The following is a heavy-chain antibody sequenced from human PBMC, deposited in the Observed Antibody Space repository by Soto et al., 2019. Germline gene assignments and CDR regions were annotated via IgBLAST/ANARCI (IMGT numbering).Heavy chain of an antibody. CDR1: GFTVNSNY. V-gene: IGHV3-53*01. Sequence: PGGSLRLSCVASGFTVNSNYMAWVRQAPGKGLEWVSLIYSGGDIYYADSVKGRFIVSRDDSKNTVYLQMNSLRVEDAAVYFCAKGNLERLDYWGQGTLVTVYS. D-gene: IGHD1-1*01. J-gene: IGHJ4*02. CDR2: IYSGGDI. CDR3: AKGNLERLDY.